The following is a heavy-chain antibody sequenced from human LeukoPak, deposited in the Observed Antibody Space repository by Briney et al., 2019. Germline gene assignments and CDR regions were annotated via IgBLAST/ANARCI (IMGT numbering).Heavy chain of an antibody. CDR3: ARDLFRQQLVPEGAFDI. D-gene: IGHD6-13*01. Sequence: GGSLRLSCAASGFTFSSYSMNWIRQAPGKGLEWVSYISSSGRTIYYADSVKGRFTISRDNAKNSLYLQMNSLRAEDTAVYYCARDLFRQQLVPEGAFDIWGQGTMVTVSS. CDR2: ISSSGRTI. J-gene: IGHJ3*02. CDR1: GFTFSSYS. V-gene: IGHV3-48*04.